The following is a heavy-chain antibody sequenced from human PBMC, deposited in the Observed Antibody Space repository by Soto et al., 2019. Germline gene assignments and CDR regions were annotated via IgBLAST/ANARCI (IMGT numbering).Heavy chain of an antibody. CDR3: SRGDY. CDR2: IYHSGAT. CDR1: GESIDTAGYY. V-gene: IGHV4-31*03. J-gene: IGHJ4*02. Sequence: QVQLQESGSRLVRPSQTLSLTCTVSGESIDTAGYYWTWIRQRPGRGLEWLGFIYHSGATYYSSSMKSRLSISIDRSQNQFSLKVTSVTAADTAVYFCSRGDYWGQGMLVTVSS.